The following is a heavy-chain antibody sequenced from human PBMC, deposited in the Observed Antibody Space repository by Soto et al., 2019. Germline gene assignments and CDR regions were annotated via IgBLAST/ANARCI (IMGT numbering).Heavy chain of an antibody. D-gene: IGHD6-13*01. J-gene: IGHJ3*02. CDR1: GGSFSGYY. Sequence: SETLSLTCAVYGGSFSGYYWSWIRQPPGKGLEWIGEINHSGSTNYNPSLKSRVTISVDTSKNQFSLKLSSVTAADTAVYYCARGGSSWYWPGVKDAFDIWGQGTMVTVSS. CDR3: ARGGSSWYWPGVKDAFDI. CDR2: INHSGST. V-gene: IGHV4-34*01.